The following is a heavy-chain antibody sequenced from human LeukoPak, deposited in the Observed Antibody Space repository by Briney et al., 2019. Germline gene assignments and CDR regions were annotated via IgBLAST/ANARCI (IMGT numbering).Heavy chain of an antibody. CDR3: ARSEATEAVVVVAAITWFDP. D-gene: IGHD2-15*01. V-gene: IGHV6-1*01. J-gene: IGHJ5*02. CDR1: GDILSSNSAA. Sequence: SQTLSLTCALSGDILSSNSAAWNWVRQSPSRGLEWLGRTYYRSKWYNDYAVSVKSRITINPDTSKNQFSLQLNSVTPEDTAVYYCARSEATEAVVVVAAITWFDPWGQGTLVTVSS. CDR2: TYYRSKWYN.